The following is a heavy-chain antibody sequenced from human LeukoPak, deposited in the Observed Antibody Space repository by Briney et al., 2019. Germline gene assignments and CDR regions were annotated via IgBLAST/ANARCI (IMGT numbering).Heavy chain of an antibody. Sequence: GGSLRLSCAASGFTFSSYSMNWVRQAPGKGLEWVSSISSSSSYIYYADSVKGRFTIFRDNAKNSLYLQMNSLRAEDTALYYCAKTRDSSGYPYYFDDWGQGTLVTVSS. CDR2: ISSSSSYI. CDR3: AKTRDSSGYPYYFDD. CDR1: GFTFSSYS. V-gene: IGHV3-21*04. J-gene: IGHJ4*02. D-gene: IGHD3-22*01.